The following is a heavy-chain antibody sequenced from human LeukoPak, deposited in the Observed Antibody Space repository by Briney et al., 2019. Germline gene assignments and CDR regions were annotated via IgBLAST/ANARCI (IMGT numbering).Heavy chain of an antibody. CDR2: INPNTGDR. V-gene: IGHV1-8*03. Sequence: GASLKVSCKASGYTFTNYPINWVRQAPGQGLEWMGWINPNTGDRGYAQKFQGRVSITSDTSISTAYMELGSPRSEDTAVYFCARTTSLTASGYDYWGQGTLVTVSS. CDR3: ARTTSLTASGYDY. J-gene: IGHJ4*02. D-gene: IGHD4-17*01. CDR1: GYTFTNYP.